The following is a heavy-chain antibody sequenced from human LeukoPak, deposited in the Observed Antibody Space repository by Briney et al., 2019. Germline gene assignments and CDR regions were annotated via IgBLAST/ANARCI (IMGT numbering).Heavy chain of an antibody. J-gene: IGHJ4*02. Sequence: SETLSLTCTVSGVTITTYYWSWIRQTPGKGLELIGYIHYSGSTNYNPSLKSRVTISIDKSKNQFFLSLSSVTAADTAMYYCARRVSSGYYYFDYWGQGTLVTVSS. CDR3: ARRVSSGYYYFDY. V-gene: IGHV4-59*01. D-gene: IGHD3-22*01. CDR1: GVTITTYY. CDR2: IHYSGST.